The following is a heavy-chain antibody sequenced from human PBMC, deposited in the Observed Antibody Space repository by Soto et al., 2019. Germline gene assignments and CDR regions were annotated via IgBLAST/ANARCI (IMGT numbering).Heavy chain of an antibody. CDR2: IIPIFGTA. D-gene: IGHD6-13*01. CDR1: GGTFSSYA. J-gene: IGHJ6*02. Sequence: QVQLVQSGAEVKKPGSSVKVSCKASGGTFSSYAISWVRQAPGQGLEWMGGIIPIFGTADYAQKFQGRVTITADESTSTAYMELSSLRSEDTAVYYCARHPNPPDAAAGKGKDYYYYYGMDVWGQGTTVTVSS. V-gene: IGHV1-69*12. CDR3: ARHPNPPDAAAGKGKDYYYYYGMDV.